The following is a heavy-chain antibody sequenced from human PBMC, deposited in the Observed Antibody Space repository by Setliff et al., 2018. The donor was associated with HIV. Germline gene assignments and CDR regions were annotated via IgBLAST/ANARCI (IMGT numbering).Heavy chain of an antibody. CDR2: FDPEDGET. CDR3: ARDSGMAVVGTWRRLDP. Sequence: ASVKVSCKISGYTLTELSIHWVRQAPGKGLEWMANFDPEDGETFYAQKFQGRLTMTEDTSTDTAHMELRNLRSDDTAVYYCARDSGMAVVGTWRRLDPWGQGTLVTVSS. J-gene: IGHJ5*02. CDR1: GYTLTELS. V-gene: IGHV1-24*01. D-gene: IGHD6-19*01.